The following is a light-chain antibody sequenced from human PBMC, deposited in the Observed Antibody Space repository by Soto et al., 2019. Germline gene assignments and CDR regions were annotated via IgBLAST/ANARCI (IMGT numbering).Light chain of an antibody. CDR2: DVS. V-gene: IGLV2-11*01. CDR3: CSYAGSYTSYVV. J-gene: IGLJ2*01. CDR1: SSDVGGYNY. Sequence: QSVLTQPRSVSGSPGQSVTISCTGTSSDVGGYNYVSWYQQHPGKAPKLMIYDVSKRPSGVPDRFSGSKSGNTASLTISGLQAEFEADYYCCSYAGSYTSYVVFGGGTKVTAL.